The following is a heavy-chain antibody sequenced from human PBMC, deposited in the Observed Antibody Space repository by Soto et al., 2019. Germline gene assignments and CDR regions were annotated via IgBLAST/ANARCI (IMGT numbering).Heavy chain of an antibody. CDR3: AREPIVDYGSGSYSDY. J-gene: IGHJ4*02. CDR1: GGTFSSYA. Sequence: VASVKVSCKASGGTFSSYAISWVRQAPGQGLEWMGGIIPIFGTANYAQKFQGRVTITADKSTSTAYMELSSLRSEDTAVYYCAREPIVDYGSGSYSDYWGQGTMVTVYS. CDR2: IIPIFGTA. V-gene: IGHV1-69*06. D-gene: IGHD3-10*01.